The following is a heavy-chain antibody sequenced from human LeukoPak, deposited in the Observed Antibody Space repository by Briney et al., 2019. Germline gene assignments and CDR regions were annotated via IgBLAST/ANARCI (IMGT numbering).Heavy chain of an antibody. CDR1: GFTLSSYA. V-gene: IGHV3-23*01. D-gene: IGHD6-13*01. CDR3: AGPLAAGAYYFDY. J-gene: IGHJ4*02. CDR2: ISAGRGTT. Sequence: GGSLRLSCAASGFTLSSYAMNWVRQAPGKGLEWVSSISAGRGTTYYADSVKGRFTISRDNAKNSLYLQMNSLRAEDTAVYYCAGPLAAGAYYFDYWGQGTLVTVSS.